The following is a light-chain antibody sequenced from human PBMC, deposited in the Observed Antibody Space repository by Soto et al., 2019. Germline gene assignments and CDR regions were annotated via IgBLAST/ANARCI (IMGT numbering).Light chain of an antibody. V-gene: IGLV3-21*02. CDR1: NIGGKS. CDR2: DDS. Sequence: SYELTQPPSVSVAPGQTARITRGGNNIGGKSVHWYQQKPGQAPVLVVYDDSDRPSGIPDRFSGFNSGDTATLTIRRVEAGDEADYYCHVWDSGSDHYVFGTGTKVTVL. J-gene: IGLJ1*01. CDR3: HVWDSGSDHYV.